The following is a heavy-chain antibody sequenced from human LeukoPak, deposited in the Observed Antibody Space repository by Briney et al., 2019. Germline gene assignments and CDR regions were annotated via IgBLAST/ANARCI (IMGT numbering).Heavy chain of an antibody. D-gene: IGHD2-2*01. CDR2: ISSSSSYI. CDR3: ARGRHCSSTSCYYLDY. V-gene: IGHV3-21*01. CDR1: GFTFSSYS. J-gene: IGHJ4*02. Sequence: GGSLRLSCAASGFTFSSYSMNWVRQAPGKGLEWVSSISSSSSYIYYADSAKGRFTISRDNAKNSLYLQMNSLRAEDTAVYYCARGRHCSSTSCYYLDYWGQGTLVTVSS.